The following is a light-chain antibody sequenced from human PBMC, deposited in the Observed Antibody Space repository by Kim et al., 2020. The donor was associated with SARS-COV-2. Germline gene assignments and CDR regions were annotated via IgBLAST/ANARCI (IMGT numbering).Light chain of an antibody. Sequence: ASVGDRVTITCRASQDISIWLAWYQQKPGKAPKLLIYAASNLQSGVPTRFSGSGSGTDFTLTISSLQPEDSATYYCQEANSFSRTFGGGTKVDIK. J-gene: IGKJ4*01. CDR1: QDISIW. CDR3: QEANSFSRT. CDR2: AAS. V-gene: IGKV1D-12*01.